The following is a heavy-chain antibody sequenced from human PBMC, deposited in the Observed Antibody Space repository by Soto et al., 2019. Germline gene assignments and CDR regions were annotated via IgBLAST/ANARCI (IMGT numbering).Heavy chain of an antibody. CDR1: GYTFTSYA. CDR3: ARDILVRGVALYYFDY. V-gene: IGHV1-3*01. CDR2: INAGNGNT. J-gene: IGHJ4*02. D-gene: IGHD3-10*01. Sequence: ASVKVSRKASGYTFTSYAMHWVRQAPGQRLEWMGWINAGNGNTKYSQKFQGRVTITRDTSASTAYMELSSLRSEDTPVFYCARDILVRGVALYYFDYWGQGTLVTVSS.